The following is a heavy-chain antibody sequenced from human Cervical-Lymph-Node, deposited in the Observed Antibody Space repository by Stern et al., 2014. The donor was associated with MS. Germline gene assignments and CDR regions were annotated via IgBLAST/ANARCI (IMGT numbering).Heavy chain of an antibody. CDR1: GGSFSGYY. Sequence: QVQLQQWGAGLLKPSETLSLTCAVYGGSFSGYYWSWIRQPPGKGLEWIGEINHSGSTNYNPSLKSRVPISVDTSKTQFPLKLSSVTAADTAVYYCARGVGATTYWYFDLWGRGTLVTVSS. J-gene: IGHJ2*01. CDR3: ARGVGATTYWYFDL. CDR2: INHSGST. D-gene: IGHD1-26*01. V-gene: IGHV4-34*01.